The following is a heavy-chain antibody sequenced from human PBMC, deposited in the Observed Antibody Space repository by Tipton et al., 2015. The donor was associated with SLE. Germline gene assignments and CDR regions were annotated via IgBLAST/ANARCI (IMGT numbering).Heavy chain of an antibody. Sequence: TLSLTCTVSNGSITSLYDYWGWVRQPPGKGLEWLGSVFYGGRYYYNASLRSRVTISVDTVKTQFSLRLNSVTAADTAVYYCAGTLDTTMGPFDCWGQGTLVTVSS. CDR2: VFYGGRY. J-gene: IGHJ4*02. D-gene: IGHD5-18*01. V-gene: IGHV4-39*07. CDR3: AGTLDTTMGPFDC. CDR1: NGSITSLYDY.